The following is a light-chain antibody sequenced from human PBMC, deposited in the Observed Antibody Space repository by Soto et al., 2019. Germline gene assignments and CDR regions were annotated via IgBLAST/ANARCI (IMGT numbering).Light chain of an antibody. CDR1: SSNIGGNS. Sequence: QAVLTQPPSVSAAPGQKVTISCSGSSSNIGGNSVSWYQQLPGTAPKLLIYDDNKRPSGIPDRFSGSKSGTPATLGITGFQTGDEADYYCGSWDSSLSAYVFGPGTKVTVL. CDR3: GSWDSSLSAYV. CDR2: DDN. J-gene: IGLJ1*01. V-gene: IGLV1-51*01.